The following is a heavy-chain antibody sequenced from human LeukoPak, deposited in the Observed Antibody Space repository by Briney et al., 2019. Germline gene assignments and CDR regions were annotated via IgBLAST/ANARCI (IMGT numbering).Heavy chain of an antibody. J-gene: IGHJ4*02. CDR3: ARDQIAVAGTGY. D-gene: IGHD6-19*01. Sequence: PGGSLRLSCAASGFTFSSYSMNWVRQAPGKGLEWVSSISSSSSYIYYADSVKGRFTISRDNAENSVYLQMNSLRAEDTAVYYCARDQIAVAGTGYWGQGTLVPVSS. V-gene: IGHV3-21*01. CDR2: ISSSSSYI. CDR1: GFTFSSYS.